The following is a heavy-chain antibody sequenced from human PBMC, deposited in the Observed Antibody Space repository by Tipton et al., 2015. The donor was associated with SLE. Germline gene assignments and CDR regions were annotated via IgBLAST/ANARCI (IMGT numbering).Heavy chain of an antibody. J-gene: IGHJ4*02. CDR3: ARYWILGYYFDF. Sequence: SLRLSCAASGFTVSSNFMSWVRQAPGKGLEWVSVIHSGGDTYYSDSVKERFIITRDNSKNTLYLHMNSLRAEDTAVYYCARYWILGYYFDFWGQGTMVSVSS. V-gene: IGHV3-53*01. CDR2: IHSGGDT. D-gene: IGHD3-16*01. CDR1: GFTVSSNF.